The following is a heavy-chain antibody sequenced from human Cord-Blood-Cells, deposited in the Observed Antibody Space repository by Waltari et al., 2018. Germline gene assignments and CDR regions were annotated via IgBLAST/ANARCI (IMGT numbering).Heavy chain of an antibody. J-gene: IGHJ3*02. CDR2: INSDGSST. CDR3: ARGGDYSNAFDI. D-gene: IGHD4-4*01. CDR1: GFTFRSSW. V-gene: IGHV3-74*01. Sequence: EVQLVESGGGLVQPGGSLRLSCAASGFTFRSSWMHWVRQAPGKGLVWVSRINSDGSSTSYADSVKGRFTISRDNAKNTLYLQMNSLRAEDTAVYYCARGGDYSNAFDIWGQGTMVTVSS.